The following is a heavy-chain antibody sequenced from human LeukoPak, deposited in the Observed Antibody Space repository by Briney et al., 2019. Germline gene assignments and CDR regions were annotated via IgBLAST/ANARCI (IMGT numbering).Heavy chain of an antibody. Sequence: ASVKVSCKASGYTFTSYGISWVRQAPGQGLEWMGWISAYNGNTNYAQKLQGRVTMTTDTSTSTAYMELRSLRSDDTAVYYCARDAARVGAIRRYYFDYWGQGTLVTVSS. CDR2: ISAYNGNT. CDR1: GYTFTSYG. CDR3: ARDAARVGAIRRYYFDY. D-gene: IGHD1-26*01. J-gene: IGHJ4*02. V-gene: IGHV1-18*01.